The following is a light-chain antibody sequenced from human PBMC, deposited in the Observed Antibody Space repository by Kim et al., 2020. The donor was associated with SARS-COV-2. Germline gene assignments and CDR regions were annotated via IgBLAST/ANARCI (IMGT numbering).Light chain of an antibody. CDR1: QGVDIW. Sequence: DIQMTQSPSSLSASVGDRVTISCRASQGVDIWLAWYQQKPGKAPKSLISGASNLKSGVPSRLSGSGSGTDFTLTISSLQPEDFATYYCLQYNSYPLTFGQGTRLEIK. CDR2: GAS. CDR3: LQYNSYPLT. V-gene: IGKV1D-16*01. J-gene: IGKJ5*01.